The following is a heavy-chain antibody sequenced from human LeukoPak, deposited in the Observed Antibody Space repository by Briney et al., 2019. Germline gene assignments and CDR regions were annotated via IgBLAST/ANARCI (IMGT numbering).Heavy chain of an antibody. D-gene: IGHD4-17*01. J-gene: IGHJ4*02. V-gene: IGHV4-38-2*02. CDR2: IYHSGST. Sequence: SETLSLTCTVSGYSISSGYYWGWIRQPPGKGLEWIGSIYHSGSTYYNPSLKSRVTISVDTSKNQFSLKLSSVTAADTAVYYCARHDKYGGYDYWGQGTLVTVSS. CDR1: GYSISSGYY. CDR3: ARHDKYGGYDY.